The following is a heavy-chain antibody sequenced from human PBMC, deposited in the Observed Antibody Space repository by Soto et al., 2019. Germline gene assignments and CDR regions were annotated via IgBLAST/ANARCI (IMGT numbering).Heavy chain of an antibody. CDR1: GFSFSDHF. Sequence: EVQLVESGGGLVQPGGSLRLSCAASGFSFSDHFMDWVRQAPGKGLECVGRIRNEAKSYTTEYAASVKGRFIISRDDSKKALYLQMNSLKKVDTAVYYCARDRVLVQGGWIGYDMDVWSQGTTVTVSS. D-gene: IGHD3-10*01. CDR3: ARDRVLVQGGWIGYDMDV. J-gene: IGHJ6*02. CDR2: IRNEAKSYTT. V-gene: IGHV3-72*01.